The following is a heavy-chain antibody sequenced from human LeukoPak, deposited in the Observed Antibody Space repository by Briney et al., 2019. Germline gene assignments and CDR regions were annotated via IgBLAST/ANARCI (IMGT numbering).Heavy chain of an antibody. CDR3: ARGGVGDCSSTSCYSLDP. J-gene: IGHJ5*02. D-gene: IGHD2-2*01. V-gene: IGHV4-30-4*08. Sequence: SETLSLTCTVSGGSVTADNYFWSWTRQPPGEGLEWIGYIYYTAGSYYNPSLKSRVTMSIDASTNQFSLKLNSVTAADTAVYYCARGGVGDCSSTSCYSLDPWGQGTLVTVSS. CDR1: GGSVTADNYF. CDR2: IYYTAGS.